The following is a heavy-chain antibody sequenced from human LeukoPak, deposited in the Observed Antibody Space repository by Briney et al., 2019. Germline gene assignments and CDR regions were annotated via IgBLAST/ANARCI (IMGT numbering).Heavy chain of an antibody. D-gene: IGHD6-25*01. Sequence: GESLKISFKGSGXSFTTYCIGWVRQMPGKGVEWMGIIYPGDSDTRYSLSFQGHVTISADKSISTAYLQWSSLKASDAAMYYCARSDSSASWFDRWGQGTLVTVSS. CDR1: GXSFTTYC. CDR2: IYPGDSDT. J-gene: IGHJ5*02. CDR3: ARSDSSASWFDR. V-gene: IGHV5-51*01.